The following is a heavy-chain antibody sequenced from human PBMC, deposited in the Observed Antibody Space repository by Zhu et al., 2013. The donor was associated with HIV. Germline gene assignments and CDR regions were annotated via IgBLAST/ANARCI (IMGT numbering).Heavy chain of an antibody. CDR2: ISTYNGNT. V-gene: IGHV1-18*01. CDR1: GYNFINYG. Sequence: QAQLVQSAAEVKKPAASVKVSCKASGYNFINYGISWVRQAPGQGLQWMGWISTYNGNTTYAQNFQGRVTMTTRTSTRTVYMELRNLRSDDTAVFYCARDYYSDYVFDYWGQGTLVTVSS. J-gene: IGHJ4*02. CDR3: ARDYYSDYVFDY. D-gene: IGHD4-17*01.